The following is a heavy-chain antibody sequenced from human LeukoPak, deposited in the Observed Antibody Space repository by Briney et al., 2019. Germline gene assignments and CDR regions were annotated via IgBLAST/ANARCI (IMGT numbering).Heavy chain of an antibody. CDR1: GGSISSYY. V-gene: IGHV4-4*07. CDR2: IYTSGST. D-gene: IGHD3-16*01. J-gene: IGHJ4*02. Sequence: PSETLSLTCTVSGGSISSYYWSWVRQPAGKGLEWIGRIYTSGSTNYNPSLKSRVTISVDKSKNQFSLKLSSVTAADTAVYYCARERGLGGVLSDYWGQGTLVTVSS. CDR3: ARERGLGGVLSDY.